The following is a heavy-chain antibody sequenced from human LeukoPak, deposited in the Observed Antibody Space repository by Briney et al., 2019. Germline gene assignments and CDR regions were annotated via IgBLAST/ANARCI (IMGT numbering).Heavy chain of an antibody. CDR3: AKTNSGSYLGGYYFDY. CDR2: ISGSGGST. Sequence: GSLRLSCAASGFTFSSYAMSWVRQAPGKGLEWVSAISGSGGSTYYADSVKGRFTISRDNSKNTLYLQMNSLRAEDTAVYYCAKTNSGSYLGGYYFDYWGQGTLVTVSS. J-gene: IGHJ4*02. D-gene: IGHD1-26*01. CDR1: GFTFSSYA. V-gene: IGHV3-23*01.